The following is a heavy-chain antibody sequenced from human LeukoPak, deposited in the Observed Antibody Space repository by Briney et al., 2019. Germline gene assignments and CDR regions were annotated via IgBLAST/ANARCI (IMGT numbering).Heavy chain of an antibody. CDR3: ARAKFGDWFDP. V-gene: IGHV4-59*01. CDR2: IYYTGST. CDR1: GGSIGFYY. J-gene: IGHJ5*02. Sequence: SETLSLTCTVSGGSIGFYYWTWIRQPPGKGLEWIGYIYYTGSTNYNPSLKSRVTISVDASKNQVSLKLTSVTAADTAVYYCARAKFGDWFDPWGQGTLVTVSS. D-gene: IGHD3-16*01.